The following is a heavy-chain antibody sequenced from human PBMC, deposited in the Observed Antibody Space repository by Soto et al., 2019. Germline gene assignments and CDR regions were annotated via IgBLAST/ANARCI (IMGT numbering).Heavy chain of an antibody. Sequence: QLRVQESGPGQVKPSQTLSLTCTVSGGSITSHHYYWGWIRQPPGKGLEWIGSIYSGGNTYYNPSLRSRLTIFVDTAKNLISLKLNSVTAADSAIYYCGSGPSTTWIDNWGLGTQVSVSS. CDR1: GGSITSHHYY. D-gene: IGHD2-2*01. CDR2: IYSGGNT. V-gene: IGHV4-39*01. J-gene: IGHJ4*02. CDR3: GSGPSTTWIDN.